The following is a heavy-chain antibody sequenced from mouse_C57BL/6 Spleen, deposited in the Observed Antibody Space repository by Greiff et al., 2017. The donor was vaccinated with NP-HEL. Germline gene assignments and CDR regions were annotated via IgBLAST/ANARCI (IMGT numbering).Heavy chain of an antibody. V-gene: IGHV3-6*01. D-gene: IGHD1-1*01. CDR3: ARDRVVAYYFDY. Sequence: DVQLQESGPGLVKPSQSLSLTCSVTGYSITSGYYWNWIRQFPGNKLEWMGYISYDGSNNYNPSLKNRISITRDTSKNQFFLKLNSVTTEDTATYYCARDRVVAYYFDYWGQGTTLTVSS. CDR1: GYSITSGYY. J-gene: IGHJ2*01. CDR2: ISYDGSN.